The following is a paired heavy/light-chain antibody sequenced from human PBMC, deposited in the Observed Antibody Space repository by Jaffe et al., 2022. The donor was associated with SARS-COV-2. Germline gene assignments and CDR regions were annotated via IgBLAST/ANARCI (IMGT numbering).Light chain of an antibody. CDR3: QHTYSNPPYT. V-gene: IGKV1-39*01. Sequence: DIQMTQSPSFLSASVGDRVTLSCRATQNIYNHLNWYQQKPGEAPKILIYAASRLQSGVPSRFSGSGSGSHFTLTITSLQPEDFATYYCQHTYSNPPYTFGQGTKLDIK. CDR2: AAS. CDR1: QNIYNH. J-gene: IGKJ2*01.
Heavy chain of an antibody. CDR3: ARHGDYDFPPGP. J-gene: IGHJ5*02. Sequence: QVQLRESGPRLVKPSETLSLTCSVSGAPVDAGSYYWSWIRQPPGKGLEWVGSIYSSGSTYYNPSLKSRVTISRDTSKNHFSLQLTSVTAADTSIYYCARHGDYDFPPGPWGQGTLVSVSS. V-gene: IGHV4-39*01. D-gene: IGHD3-3*01. CDR2: IYSSGST. CDR1: GAPVDAGSYY.